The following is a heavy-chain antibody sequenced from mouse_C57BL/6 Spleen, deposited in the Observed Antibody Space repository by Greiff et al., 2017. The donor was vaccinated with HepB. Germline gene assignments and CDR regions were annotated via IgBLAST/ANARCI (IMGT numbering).Heavy chain of an antibody. CDR1: DSEVFPIAY. Sequence: VQLQQSGSELRSPGSSVKLSCKDFDSEVFPIAYMRWVRQKPGHGFEWIGGILPSIGRTIYGEKFEDKATLDADTLSNTAYLELNSLTSEDSAIYYCARGIITTVVADWYFDVWGTGTTVTVSS. CDR3: ARGIITTVVADWYFDV. V-gene: IGHV15-2*01. D-gene: IGHD1-1*01. J-gene: IGHJ1*03. CDR2: ILPSIGRT.